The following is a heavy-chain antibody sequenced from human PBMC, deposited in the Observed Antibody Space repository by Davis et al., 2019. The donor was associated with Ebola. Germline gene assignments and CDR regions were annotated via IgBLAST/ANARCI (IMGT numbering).Heavy chain of an antibody. CDR1: GFTFSSYA. J-gene: IGHJ6*03. Sequence: GESLKISCAASGFTFSSYAMHWVRQAPGKGLEWVAVISYDGSNKYYADSVKGRFTISRDNSKNTLYLQMNSLRAEDTAVYYCARDNCSSTSCYRHYYYMDVWGKGTTVTVSS. CDR2: ISYDGSNK. D-gene: IGHD2-2*01. V-gene: IGHV3-30-3*01. CDR3: ARDNCSSTSCYRHYYYMDV.